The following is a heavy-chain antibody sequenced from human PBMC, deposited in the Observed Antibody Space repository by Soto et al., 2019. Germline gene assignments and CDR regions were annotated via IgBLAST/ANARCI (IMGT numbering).Heavy chain of an antibody. CDR3: AKGYDSSGYYPHDAFDI. J-gene: IGHJ3*02. CDR2: ISYDGSNK. D-gene: IGHD3-22*01. V-gene: IGHV3-30*18. CDR1: GFTFSSYG. Sequence: HPGGSLRLSCAASGFTFSSYGMHWVRQAPGKGLEWVAVISYDGSNKYYADSVKGRFTISRDNSKNTLYLQMNSLRAEDTAVYYCAKGYDSSGYYPHDAFDIWGQGTMVTVSS.